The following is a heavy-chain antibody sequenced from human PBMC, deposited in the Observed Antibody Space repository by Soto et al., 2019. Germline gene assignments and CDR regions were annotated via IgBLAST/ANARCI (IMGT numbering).Heavy chain of an antibody. Sequence: ASVKVSCKASGYTFSNYGFSWVRQAPGQRLEWMGWISAYNGNTNYAQKVQVRVTMTTDTSTGTAYMELRSLRSDDTAVYYCASSFTSSQWRYGMDVWGQGTTVTVSS. CDR3: ASSFTSSQWRYGMDV. CDR1: GYTFSNYG. V-gene: IGHV1-18*01. D-gene: IGHD2-2*01. J-gene: IGHJ6*02. CDR2: ISAYNGNT.